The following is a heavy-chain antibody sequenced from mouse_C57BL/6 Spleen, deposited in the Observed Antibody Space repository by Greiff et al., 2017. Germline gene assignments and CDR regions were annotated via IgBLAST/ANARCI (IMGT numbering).Heavy chain of an antibody. CDR2: INPSSGYT. Sequence: VQLQQSGAELARPGASVKMSCKASGYTFTSYTMNWVKQRPGQGLEWIGYINPSSGYTKYNQKFKDKATLTADKSSSTAYMQLSSLTSEDSAVYYCARDGYDPFDYWGQGTTLTVSS. V-gene: IGHV1-4*01. CDR1: GYTFTSYT. D-gene: IGHD2-2*01. CDR3: ARDGYDPFDY. J-gene: IGHJ2*01.